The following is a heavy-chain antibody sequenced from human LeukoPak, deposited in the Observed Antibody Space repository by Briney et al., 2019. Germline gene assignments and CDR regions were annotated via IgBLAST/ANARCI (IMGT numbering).Heavy chain of an antibody. V-gene: IGHV3-23*01. Sequence: PGGSLRLSCAASGFTFSSYSMSWVRQAPGKGLEWVSAISGGGGHTFYADSVKGRVTTSRDNYKNTLYLQMNNLRAEDTAVYYCAKRVAEESSSWYIDMWGQGTMVSVSS. CDR3: AKRVAEESSSWYIDM. J-gene: IGHJ3*02. CDR1: GFTFSSYS. CDR2: ISGGGGHT. D-gene: IGHD6-13*01.